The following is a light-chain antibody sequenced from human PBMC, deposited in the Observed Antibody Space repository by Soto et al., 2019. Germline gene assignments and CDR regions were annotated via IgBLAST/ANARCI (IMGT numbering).Light chain of an antibody. CDR2: GAS. V-gene: IGKV3-20*01. Sequence: EIVLTQSPGTLSLSPGERATLFCRASQSVTNSQLAWYQQKPGQAPRLLIFGASSRATGIPDRFSGSGSGTDFTLTIARLEPEDFAVYYCQQYGSSGTFGQGTKVDIK. CDR1: QSVTNSQ. J-gene: IGKJ1*01. CDR3: QQYGSSGT.